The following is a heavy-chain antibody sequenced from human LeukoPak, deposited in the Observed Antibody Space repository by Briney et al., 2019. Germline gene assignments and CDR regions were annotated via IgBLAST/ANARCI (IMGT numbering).Heavy chain of an antibody. J-gene: IGHJ4*02. CDR2: ISGSGGST. D-gene: IGHD6-6*01. CDR1: GFTFSSYA. CDR3: AKVKAAPTYYFDY. V-gene: IGHV3-23*01. Sequence: HPGGSLRLSCAASGFTFSSYAMSWVRQAPGKGLEWVSAISGSGGSTYYADSVKGRFTISRDNSKNTLYLQMNSLRAEDTAVYYCAKVKAAPTYYFDYWGLGTLVTVSS.